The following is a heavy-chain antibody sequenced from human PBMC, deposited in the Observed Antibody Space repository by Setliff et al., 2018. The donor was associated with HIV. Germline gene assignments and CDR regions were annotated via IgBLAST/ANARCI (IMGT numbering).Heavy chain of an antibody. CDR1: GYTFTTYA. D-gene: IGHD1-1*01. V-gene: IGHV1-3*01. Sequence: GASVKVSCKASGYTFTTYAIHWVRQAPGQRLEWMGWINAGNGDTKYSQKFQGRFTITRDTSASTAYMELDSLRPEDTAVYYCASARIPTGGTSTSFDYWGQGTLVTVSS. CDR2: INAGNGDT. J-gene: IGHJ4*02. CDR3: ASARIPTGGTSTSFDY.